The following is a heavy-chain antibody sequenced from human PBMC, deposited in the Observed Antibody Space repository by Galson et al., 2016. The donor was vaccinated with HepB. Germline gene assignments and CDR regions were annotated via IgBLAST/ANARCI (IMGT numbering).Heavy chain of an antibody. V-gene: IGHV3-30*04. D-gene: IGHD3-10*01. CDR1: HLIFSNFA. J-gene: IGHJ4*02. CDR2: LSYDGSME. Sequence: SLRLSCVASHLIFSNFAMHWVRQAPGKGLEWVALLSYDGSMEYYADSVKGRFTISRDNSKNTLYLQRNSLGVEDTAVYYCARSRAPYCSGSVTNYFEYWGQGTLVTVSS. CDR3: ARSRAPYCSGSVTNYFEY.